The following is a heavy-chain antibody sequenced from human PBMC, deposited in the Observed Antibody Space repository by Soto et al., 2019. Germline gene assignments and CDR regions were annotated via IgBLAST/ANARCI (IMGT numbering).Heavy chain of an antibody. Sequence: QVQLQESGPGLVKPSQTLSLTCTVSGGSISSGGYYWSWIRQHPGKGLEWIGCIYYSGSTYYNPALQSRVTITVDTSKNQFSLKLSSVTAADTAVYYCARVLVAMGADYWGQGTLVTVSS. CDR3: ARVLVAMGADY. CDR2: IYYSGST. CDR1: GGSISSGGYY. J-gene: IGHJ4*02. D-gene: IGHD5-12*01. V-gene: IGHV4-31*03.